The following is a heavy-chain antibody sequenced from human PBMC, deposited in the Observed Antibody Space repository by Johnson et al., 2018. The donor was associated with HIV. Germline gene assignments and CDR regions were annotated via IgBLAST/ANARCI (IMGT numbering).Heavy chain of an antibody. CDR3: ASPIEYSSSADAFDI. J-gene: IGHJ3*02. CDR2: IYSGGNA. Sequence: EVQLVESGGGLIQPGGSLRLSCAASGFSVTTDYMNWVRQAPGKGLEWVSLIYSGGNADYADSVKGRFTISRDNSKNTLYLQMNSLRAEDTAVYYCASPIEYSSSADAFDIWGQGTMVTVSS. V-gene: IGHV3-66*03. CDR1: GFSVTTDY. D-gene: IGHD6-6*01.